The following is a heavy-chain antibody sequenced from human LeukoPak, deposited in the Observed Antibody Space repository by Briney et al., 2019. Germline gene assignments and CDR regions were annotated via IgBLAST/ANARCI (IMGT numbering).Heavy chain of an antibody. CDR1: GGSISSGDYY. V-gene: IGHV4-30-4*01. J-gene: IGHJ6*02. D-gene: IGHD2-21*02. Sequence: SETLSLTCTVSGGSISSGDYYWSWIRQPPGKGLEWIGYIYYSRSTYYNPSLKSRVTISVDTSKNQFSLKLSSVTAADTAVYYCARGLPPWSYGMDVWGQGTTVTVSS. CDR2: IYYSRST. CDR3: ARGLPPWSYGMDV.